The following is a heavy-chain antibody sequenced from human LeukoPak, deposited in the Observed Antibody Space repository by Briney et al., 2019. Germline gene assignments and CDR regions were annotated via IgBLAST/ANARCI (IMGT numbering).Heavy chain of an antibody. CDR3: ARARYYYGSGSYSLDAFDM. J-gene: IGHJ3*02. Sequence: GGSLRLSCAASGFTFSTYGMHWVRQAPGKGLEWAAAIWYDGSNKYYADSVNGRFTISRDNSKNTLYLQMNSLRAEDRAVYYCARARYYYGSGSYSLDAFDMWGQGTMVTVSS. CDR2: IWYDGSNK. D-gene: IGHD3-10*01. V-gene: IGHV3-33*08. CDR1: GFTFSTYG.